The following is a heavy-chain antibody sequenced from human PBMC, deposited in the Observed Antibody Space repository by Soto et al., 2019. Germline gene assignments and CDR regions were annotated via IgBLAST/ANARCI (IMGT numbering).Heavy chain of an antibody. V-gene: IGHV1-18*01. D-gene: IGHD2-15*01. Sequence: QVQLVQSGAEVKKPGASVKVSCKASGYTFTTHGISWVRQAPGQGLEWMGWVSGDNGHTNYAQSLPCRVTXXXKXXTNPTYMKLSILISDDTAVYYCARNLGYLRSGTCYREWFDHWGQGTLVNFSS. J-gene: IGHJ5*02. CDR1: GYTFTTHG. CDR3: ARNLGYLRSGTCYREWFDH. CDR2: VSGDNGHT.